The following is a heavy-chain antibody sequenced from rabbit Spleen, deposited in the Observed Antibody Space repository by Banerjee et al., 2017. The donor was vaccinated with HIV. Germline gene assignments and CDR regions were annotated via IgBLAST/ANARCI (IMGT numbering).Heavy chain of an antibody. V-gene: IGHV1S40*01. D-gene: IGHD1-1*01. CDR1: GVSFSSNYY. J-gene: IGHJ6*01. CDR3: ARDTSSSFSSYGMDL. Sequence: QSLEESGGDLVNPGASLTLTCTASGVSFSSNYYMCWVRQAPGKGLEWIACIDTGSSGFTYFASWAKGRFTISKTSSTTVTLQMTSLTAADTATYFCARDTSSSFSSYGMDLWGPGDPRHRL. CDR2: IDTGSSGFT.